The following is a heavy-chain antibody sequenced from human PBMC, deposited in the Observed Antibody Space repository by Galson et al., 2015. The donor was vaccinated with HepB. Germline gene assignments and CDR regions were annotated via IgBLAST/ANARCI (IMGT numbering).Heavy chain of an antibody. CDR2: IYHSGST. Sequence: TLSLTCAVSGGSISSSNWWSWVRQPPGKGLEWIGEIYHSGSTNYNPSLKSRVTISVDKSKNQFSLKLSSVTAADTAVYYCARLGLIVVVVAAILFGWYFDLWGRGTLVTVSS. V-gene: IGHV4-4*02. J-gene: IGHJ2*01. CDR1: GGSISSSNW. CDR3: ARLGLIVVVVAAILFGWYFDL. D-gene: IGHD2-15*01.